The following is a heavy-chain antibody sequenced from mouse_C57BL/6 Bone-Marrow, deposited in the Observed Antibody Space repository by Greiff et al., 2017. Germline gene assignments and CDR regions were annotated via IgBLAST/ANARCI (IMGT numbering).Heavy chain of an antibody. CDR1: GFTFSSYA. CDR2: ISDGGSYT. V-gene: IGHV5-4*01. CDR3: ARDNPRAWFAY. Sequence: EVMLVESGGGLVKPGGSLKLSCAASGFTFSSYAMSWVRQTPEKRLEWVATISDGGSYTYYPDNVKGRFTISRDNAKNNLYLQMSHLKSEDTAMYYCARDNPRAWFAYWGQGTLVTVSA. J-gene: IGHJ3*01.